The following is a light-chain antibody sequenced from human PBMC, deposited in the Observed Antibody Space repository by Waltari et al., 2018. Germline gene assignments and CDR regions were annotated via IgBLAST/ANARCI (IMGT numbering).Light chain of an antibody. CDR2: EVS. CDR1: QNLLHSNGKTY. CDR3: GQDTHFPLT. V-gene: IGKV2-30*02. Sequence: EVVLTQSPLSLPITPGQAASISCRSGQNLLHSNGKTYLRWYQQKTGQPPRRLIYEVSNVDSGVPDRFSGSGAGTDFTLKISRVEAEDVGVYFCGQDTHFPLTFGGGTKVEIK. J-gene: IGKJ4*01.